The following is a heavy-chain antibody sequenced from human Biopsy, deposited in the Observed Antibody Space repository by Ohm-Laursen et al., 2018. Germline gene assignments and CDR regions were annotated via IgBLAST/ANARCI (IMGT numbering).Heavy chain of an antibody. CDR2: IYPGGDS. Sequence: GTLSLTCTVSGDSIRNYYWSWIRQAAGKGLEWIGRIYPGGDSFYNPSLKSRVTMSVDTSKNHFSLNLNSVTAADTAVYYCAGIVLGPTNDAFDIWGQGTMVTVSS. D-gene: IGHD1-26*01. V-gene: IGHV4-4*07. J-gene: IGHJ3*02. CDR3: AGIVLGPTNDAFDI. CDR1: GDSIRNYY.